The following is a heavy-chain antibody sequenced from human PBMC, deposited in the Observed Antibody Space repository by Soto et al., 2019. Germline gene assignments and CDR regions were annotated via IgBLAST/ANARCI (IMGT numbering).Heavy chain of an antibody. D-gene: IGHD1-7*01. V-gene: IGHV2-5*02. CDR2: IYWDDDK. J-gene: IGHJ4*02. Sequence: KRIESGKLTCTVAGLTLNKKGVGVGWIRQPPGKALEWLALIYWDDDKRYSPSLKSRLTITKDTSKNQVVLTMTNMDPVDTATYYCAHRLEWNYGAYYFDYWGQGTLVTVSS. CDR1: GLTLNKKGVG. CDR3: AHRLEWNYGAYYFDY.